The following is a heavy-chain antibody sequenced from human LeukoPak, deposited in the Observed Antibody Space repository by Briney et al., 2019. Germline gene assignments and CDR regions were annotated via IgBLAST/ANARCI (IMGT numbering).Heavy chain of an antibody. CDR2: INPNSGGT. CDR3: AREYYDILTGRPDYYYYGMDV. Sequence: ASVKVSCKASGYTFTGYYMHWVRQAPGQELEWMGWINPNSGGTNYAQKFQGRVTMTRDTSISTAYMELSRLRSDDTAVYYCAREYYDILTGRPDYYYYGMDVWGQETTVTVSS. D-gene: IGHD3-9*01. CDR1: GYTFTGYY. J-gene: IGHJ6*02. V-gene: IGHV1-2*02.